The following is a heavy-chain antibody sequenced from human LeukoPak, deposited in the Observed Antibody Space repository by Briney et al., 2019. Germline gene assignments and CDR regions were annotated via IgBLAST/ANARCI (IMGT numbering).Heavy chain of an antibody. J-gene: IGHJ5*02. V-gene: IGHV3-7*01. CDR1: GFTFSRYW. D-gene: IGHD3-22*01. CDR2: INQDGSGE. CDR3: ARKLYYYDTSPAGWFDP. Sequence: GGSLRLSCAASGFTFSRYWMTWVRQGQGKGLEWVATINQDGSGEYYVDSVKGRFTISRDNAKNSLYLQISGLRAEDTAVYHCARKLYYYDTSPAGWFDPWGQGTLVAVS.